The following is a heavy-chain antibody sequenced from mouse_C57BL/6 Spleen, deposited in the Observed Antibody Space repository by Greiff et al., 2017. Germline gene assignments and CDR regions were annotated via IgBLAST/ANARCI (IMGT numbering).Heavy chain of an antibody. CDR1: GYTFTDYN. Sequence: EVQLQQSGPELVKPGASVKIPCKASGYTFTDYNMDWVKQSHGKSLEWIGSINPNNGGTIYNQKFKGKDTLTVDKSSSTAYMELRSLTSEDTAVYYCAKRGASGNYYAMDYWGQGTSVTFA. V-gene: IGHV1-18*01. CDR2: INPNNGGT. D-gene: IGHD3-1*01. CDR3: AKRGASGNYYAMDY. J-gene: IGHJ4*01.